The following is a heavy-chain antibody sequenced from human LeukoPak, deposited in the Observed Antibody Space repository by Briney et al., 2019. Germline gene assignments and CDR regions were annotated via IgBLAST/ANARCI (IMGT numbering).Heavy chain of an antibody. CDR1: GYTFTGYY. D-gene: IGHD3-22*01. J-gene: IGHJ6*03. CDR2: MNPNSGNT. CDR3: ARRYYVSSGYYYPTDGYYYMDV. Sequence: GASVTVSCKASGYTFTGYYMHWVRQAPGQGLEWMGWMNPNSGNTGYAQKFQGRVTITRNTSISTAYMELSSLRSEDTAVYYCARRYYVSSGYYYPTDGYYYMDVWGKGTTVTVSS. V-gene: IGHV1-8*03.